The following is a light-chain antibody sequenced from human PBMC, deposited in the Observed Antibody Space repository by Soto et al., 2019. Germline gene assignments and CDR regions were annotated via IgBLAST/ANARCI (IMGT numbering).Light chain of an antibody. J-gene: IGKJ1*01. CDR3: QQSNTWLWT. CDR1: QSVNAN. V-gene: IGKV3-15*01. CDR2: GAA. Sequence: EVVMTQSPATLSVSPGERATLSCRASQSVNANLAWYQQKPGQAPRILIHGAANRATGIPARFSGSGFGTEFTITIRSLQSEDFAVYYCQQSNTWLWTFVQGTKVEI.